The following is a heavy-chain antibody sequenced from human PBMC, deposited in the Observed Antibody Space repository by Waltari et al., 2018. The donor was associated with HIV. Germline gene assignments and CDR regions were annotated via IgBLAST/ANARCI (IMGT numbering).Heavy chain of an antibody. CDR2: IFPRDSDT. V-gene: IGHV5-51*01. Sequence: EMQLVQSGAEVKKSGESLKISCKASGYTFTKFWIGWVRQKPGKGLEWMGIIFPRDSDTRYSPSFQGQVTISADKSIDAVYLQWNSLKASDTANYYCAKQGAYLRFFDVWGRGTLVTVSS. J-gene: IGHJ2*01. CDR1: GYTFTKFW. D-gene: IGHD2-21*01. CDR3: AKQGAYLRFFDV.